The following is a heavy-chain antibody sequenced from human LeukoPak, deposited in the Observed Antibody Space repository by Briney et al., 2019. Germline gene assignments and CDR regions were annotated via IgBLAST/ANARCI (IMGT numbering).Heavy chain of an antibody. CDR1: GGSISSYY. CDR3: AGDNTILWW. D-gene: IGHD2-21*01. CDR2: IFYSGST. Sequence: PSETLSLTCTVSGGSISSYYWSWIRQPPGKGLEWIGNIFYSGSTIYNPSLKSRVTKSVDTSKNQFSLKLSSVTAADTAVYYCAGDNTILWWWGQGTLVTVSS. V-gene: IGHV4-59*08. J-gene: IGHJ4*02.